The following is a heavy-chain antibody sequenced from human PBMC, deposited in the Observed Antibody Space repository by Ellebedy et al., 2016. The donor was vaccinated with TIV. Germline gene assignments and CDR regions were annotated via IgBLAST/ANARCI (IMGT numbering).Heavy chain of an antibody. CDR1: GFSFSSYA. Sequence: GESLKISCAASGFSFSSYAMTWVRQAPGKGLEWVANINEDGTKKHYVDSVRGRFTISRDYAGNSLFLQMNSLGAEDTAVYYCARAIYGASYLWGRGTLVTVSS. V-gene: IGHV3-7*01. J-gene: IGHJ2*01. D-gene: IGHD4-17*01. CDR2: INEDGTKK. CDR3: ARAIYGASYL.